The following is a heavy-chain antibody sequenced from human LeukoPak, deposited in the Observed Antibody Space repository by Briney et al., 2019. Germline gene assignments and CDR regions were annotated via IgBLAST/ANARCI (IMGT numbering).Heavy chain of an antibody. D-gene: IGHD1-26*01. Sequence: ASVKVSCKASGYTFTGYYMHWVRQAPGQGLEWMGWINPNSGGTNYAQKFQGRVTMTRDTSISTAYMELSRLRSDDTAVYYCARDFSWAPGLIDYWGQGTLVTVSS. CDR2: INPNSGGT. CDR1: GYTFTGYY. V-gene: IGHV1-2*02. CDR3: ARDFSWAPGLIDY. J-gene: IGHJ4*02.